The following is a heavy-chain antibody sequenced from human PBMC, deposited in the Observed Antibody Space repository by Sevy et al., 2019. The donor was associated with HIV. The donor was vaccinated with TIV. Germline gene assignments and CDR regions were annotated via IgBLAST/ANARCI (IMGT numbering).Heavy chain of an antibody. V-gene: IGHV3-9*01. CDR3: AKVTYYYGSGIGKAYFDY. CDR1: GFTFDDYA. CDR2: ISWNSGSI. D-gene: IGHD3-10*01. Sequence: GGSLRLSCAASGFTFDDYAMHWVRQAPGKGLEWVSGISWNSGSIGYADSGKGRFTISRDNAKNSLYLQMNSLRAEDTALYYCAKVTYYYGSGIGKAYFDYWGQGTLVTVSS. J-gene: IGHJ4*02.